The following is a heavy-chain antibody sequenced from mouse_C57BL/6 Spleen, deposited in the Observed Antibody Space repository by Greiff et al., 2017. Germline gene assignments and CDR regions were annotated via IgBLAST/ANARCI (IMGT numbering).Heavy chain of an antibody. CDR3: ATVVATRYFDV. V-gene: IGHV5-6*01. Sequence: EVKLVESGGDLVKPGGSLKLSCAASGFTFSSYGMSWVRQTPDKRLEWVATISSGGSYTYYPDSVKGRFTISRDNDKNTLYLQMSSLKSEDTAMYYCATVVATRYFDVWGTGTTVTVSS. J-gene: IGHJ1*03. CDR2: ISSGGSYT. D-gene: IGHD1-1*01. CDR1: GFTFSSYG.